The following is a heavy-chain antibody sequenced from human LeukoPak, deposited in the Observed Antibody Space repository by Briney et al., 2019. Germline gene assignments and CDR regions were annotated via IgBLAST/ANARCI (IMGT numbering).Heavy chain of an antibody. J-gene: IGHJ4*02. CDR2: IYTSGST. V-gene: IGHV4-61*02. Sequence: PSETLSLTCSVSGASINSDDYYWSWVRQPAGKGLEWIGRIYTSGSTDYNPSLKSRVTISVDTSKNQFSLRLSSATAADTAVYYCVRQFDYWGQGTLVTVSS. CDR3: VRQFDY. CDR1: GASINSDDYY.